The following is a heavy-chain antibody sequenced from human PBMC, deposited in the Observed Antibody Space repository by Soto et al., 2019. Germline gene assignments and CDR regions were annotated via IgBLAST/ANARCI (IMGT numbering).Heavy chain of an antibody. Sequence: QITLKESGPTLVKPTQTLTLTCTFSGFSLTTSGVGVGWIRQSPGRALEWLAFIYWDDDKRYSPSLNSRLTITINNPTELLVLTHNDTTPVDTAKYSCANRRRCNRTWYAGWFGPWGQGALVTVSS. CDR2: IYWDDDK. D-gene: IGHD6-13*01. J-gene: IGHJ5*02. CDR3: ANRRRCNRTWYAGWFGP. CDR1: GFSLTTSGVG. V-gene: IGHV2-5*02.